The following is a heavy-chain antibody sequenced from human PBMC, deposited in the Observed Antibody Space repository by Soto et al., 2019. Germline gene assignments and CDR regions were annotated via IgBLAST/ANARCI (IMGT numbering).Heavy chain of an antibody. Sequence: QVQLQESGPGLVKPSETLSLTCTVSGGSISSYYWNWIRQPPGKGLEWIGYIYNSGNTNYNPSLRSRVTISVDSSKNQFSLKLTSVTAADTAVYYCAAPPRYLGQGTLVTVSS. V-gene: IGHV4-59*01. CDR2: IYNSGNT. CDR1: GGSISSYY. CDR3: AAPPRY. J-gene: IGHJ4*02.